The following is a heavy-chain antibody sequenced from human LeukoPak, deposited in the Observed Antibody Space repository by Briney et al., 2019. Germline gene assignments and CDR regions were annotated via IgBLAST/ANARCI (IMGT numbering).Heavy chain of an antibody. Sequence: GRSLRLSCAASGFTFSSYGTHWVRQAPGKGLEWVAVIRYVGSDKYYADSVKGRFTISRDNSQNTMYLQMNSLRAEDTAVYYCARENDYALDYWGQGTLVTVSS. CDR1: GFTFSSYG. V-gene: IGHV3-30*12. CDR3: ARENDYALDY. D-gene: IGHD4-17*01. CDR2: IRYVGSDK. J-gene: IGHJ4*02.